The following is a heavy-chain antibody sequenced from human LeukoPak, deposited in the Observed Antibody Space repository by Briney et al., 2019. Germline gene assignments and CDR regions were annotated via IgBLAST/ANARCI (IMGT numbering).Heavy chain of an antibody. CDR3: ARVAQGYYYYMDV. J-gene: IGHJ6*03. CDR2: IIPIFGTA. CDR1: GGTFSSYA. V-gene: IGHV1-69*13. Sequence: ASVKVSCEASGGTFSSYAISWVRQAPGQGLEWMGGIIPIFGTANYAQKFQGRVTITADESTSTAYMELSSLRSEDTAVYYCARVAQGYYYYMDVWGKGTTVTVSS.